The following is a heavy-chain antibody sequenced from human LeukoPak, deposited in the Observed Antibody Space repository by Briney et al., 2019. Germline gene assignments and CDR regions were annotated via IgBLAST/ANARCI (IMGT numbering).Heavy chain of an antibody. J-gene: IGHJ6*02. CDR3: ARDGALSSGGYYYYGMDV. D-gene: IGHD2-15*01. CDR2: ISSSSSYI. V-gene: IGHV3-21*01. CDR1: GFTFSSYS. Sequence: SLRLSCAASGFTFSSYSMNWVRQAPGKGLEWVSSISSSSSYIYYAVSVRGRFTISRDNAKNSLYLQMNSLRAEDTAVYYCARDGALSSGGYYYYGMDVWGQGTTVTVSS.